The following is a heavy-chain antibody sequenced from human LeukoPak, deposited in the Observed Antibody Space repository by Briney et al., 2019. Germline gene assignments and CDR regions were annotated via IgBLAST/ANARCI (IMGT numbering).Heavy chain of an antibody. J-gene: IGHJ4*02. D-gene: IGHD6-13*01. CDR3: ARDRAAAPDY. Sequence: GGSLRLSCAASGFTFSSYSMNWVRQAPGKGLEWVSYISGSSSTIYYADSVKGRFTISRDNAKNSLYLQMNGLRAEDTAVYYCARDRAAAPDYWGQGTLVTVSS. CDR1: GFTFSSYS. V-gene: IGHV3-48*01. CDR2: ISGSSSTI.